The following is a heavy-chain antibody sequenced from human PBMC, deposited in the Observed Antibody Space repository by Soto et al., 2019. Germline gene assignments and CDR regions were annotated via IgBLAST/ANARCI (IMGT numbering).Heavy chain of an antibody. V-gene: IGHV1-3*01. CDR1: GYTFTSYA. Sequence: EASVKVSCKASGYTFTSYAMHWVRQAPGQRLEWMGWINAGNGNTKYSQKFQGRVTITRDTSASTAYMELSSLRSEDTAVYYCARELWNCSSTSCYIKWFDPWGQGTLVTVSS. CDR2: INAGNGNT. CDR3: ARELWNCSSTSCYIKWFDP. J-gene: IGHJ5*02. D-gene: IGHD2-2*01.